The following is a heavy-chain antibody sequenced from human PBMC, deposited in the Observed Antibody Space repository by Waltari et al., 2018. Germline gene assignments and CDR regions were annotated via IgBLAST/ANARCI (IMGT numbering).Heavy chain of an antibody. CDR3: ARVANVAYYYSAGFDY. Sequence: QVQLVESGGGVVQPGHSLRLSCTASGFTVRTHGMHWVRQAPGKGLECVAIIWFDGNAQYYADSVKGRFTVSRDNSKNTLYLQMNSLTADDTAMYYCARVANVAYYYSAGFDYWGLGTLVTVSS. V-gene: IGHV3-33*01. CDR2: IWFDGNAQ. CDR1: GFTVRTHG. J-gene: IGHJ4*02. D-gene: IGHD3-22*01.